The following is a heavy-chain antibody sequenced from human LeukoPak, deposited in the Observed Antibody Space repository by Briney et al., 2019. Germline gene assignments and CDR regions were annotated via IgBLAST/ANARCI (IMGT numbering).Heavy chain of an antibody. Sequence: PGRSLRLSCAASGFTFDDYAMHWVRQAPGKGLEWVSGISWNSGSIGYADSVKGRFTISRDNAKNSLYLQMNSLRAEDTALYYCARRGYSSGWYEWYFDLWGRGTLVTVSS. CDR1: GFTFDDYA. D-gene: IGHD6-19*01. V-gene: IGHV3-9*01. CDR2: ISWNSGSI. CDR3: ARRGYSSGWYEWYFDL. J-gene: IGHJ2*01.